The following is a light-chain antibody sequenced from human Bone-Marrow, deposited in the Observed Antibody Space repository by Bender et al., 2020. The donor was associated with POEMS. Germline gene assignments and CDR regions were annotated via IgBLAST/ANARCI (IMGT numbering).Light chain of an antibody. CDR2: DDS. J-gene: IGLJ3*02. CDR3: HVWDRNSAHVV. V-gene: IGLV3-21*02. CDR1: SIGSKS. Sequence: SYVLTQPPSMSVAPGQTARITCGGSSIGSKSVHWYQRKPGQAPVLVIYDDSDRPSGIPERFSGSNSGNTATLTISRVEAGDEADYYCHVWDRNSAHVVFGGGTKLTVL.